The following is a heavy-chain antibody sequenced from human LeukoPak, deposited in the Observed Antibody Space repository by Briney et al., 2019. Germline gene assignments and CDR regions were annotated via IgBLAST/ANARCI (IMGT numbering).Heavy chain of an antibody. D-gene: IGHD2/OR15-2a*01. J-gene: IGHJ4*02. CDR3: ARDVSYFDY. CDR2: IKPDGSEK. V-gene: IGHV3-7*04. CDR1: GFTFSYYW. Sequence: PGGSLRFSCAASGFTFSYYWMSWVRQAPGKGLEWVANIKPDGSEKNYVDTVKGRFTISRNNAKNSLYLQMNSLRAEDTAMYYCARDVSYFDYWGQGTLVTVSS.